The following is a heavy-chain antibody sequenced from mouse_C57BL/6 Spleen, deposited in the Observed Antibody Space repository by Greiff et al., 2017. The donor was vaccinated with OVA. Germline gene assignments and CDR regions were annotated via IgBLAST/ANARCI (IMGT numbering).Heavy chain of an antibody. CDR1: GYTFTSYW. CDR3: ARPDSSYAMDY. CDR2: IYPGSGST. Sequence: VKLQQPGAELVKPGASVKMSCKASGYTFTSYWITWVKQRPGQGLEWIGDIYPGSGSTNYNEKFKSKATLTVDTSSSTAYMQLSSLTSEDSAVYYCARPDSSYAMDYWGQGTSVTVSS. D-gene: IGHD1-1*01. V-gene: IGHV1-55*01. J-gene: IGHJ4*01.